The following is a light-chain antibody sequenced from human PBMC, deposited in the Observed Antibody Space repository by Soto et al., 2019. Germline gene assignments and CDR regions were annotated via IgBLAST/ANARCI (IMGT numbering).Light chain of an antibody. J-gene: IGKJ2*01. CDR3: QQSYSTPRP. V-gene: IGKV1-39*01. Sequence: DIQMTQAPSSLSASVGDRVTITCRASQSISSYLNWYQQKPGKAPKLLIYAASSLQSGVPSRFSGSGSGTDFPRTISSLQPEDFATYYCQQSYSTPRPFGQGTKLESK. CDR2: AAS. CDR1: QSISSY.